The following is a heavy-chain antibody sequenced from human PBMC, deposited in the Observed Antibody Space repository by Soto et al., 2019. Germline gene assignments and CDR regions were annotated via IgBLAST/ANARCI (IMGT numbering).Heavy chain of an antibody. V-gene: IGHV4-34*01. D-gene: IGHD3-3*01. CDR3: AIHGFLEWLLWFDP. J-gene: IGHJ5*02. Sequence: SETLSLTCAVYGGSFSGYYWSWIRQPPGKGLEWIGEINHSGSTNYNPSLKSRVTISVDTSKNQFSLKLSSVTAADTAVYYCAIHGFLEWLLWFDPWGQGTLVTVSS. CDR2: INHSGST. CDR1: GGSFSGYY.